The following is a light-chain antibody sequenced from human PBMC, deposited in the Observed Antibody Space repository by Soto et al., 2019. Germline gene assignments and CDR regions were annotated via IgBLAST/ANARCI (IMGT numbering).Light chain of an antibody. V-gene: IGKV3-20*01. CDR3: HQYGSLYT. CDR1: QSFSSSY. CDR2: GAS. J-gene: IGKJ2*01. Sequence: EIVLTQSPGTLSLSPGERATLSCRASQSFSSSYLAWYQQKPGQAPRLLIYGASSRATGIPDRFSGSGSGTDFTLTISRLEPEDCAVYYCHQYGSLYTFGQGTKLEIK.